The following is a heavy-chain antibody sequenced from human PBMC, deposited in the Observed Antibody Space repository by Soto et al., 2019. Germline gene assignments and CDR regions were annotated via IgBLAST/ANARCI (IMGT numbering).Heavy chain of an antibody. J-gene: IGHJ4*02. CDR3: ASNILTGSTLPFDY. D-gene: IGHD3-9*01. CDR1: GGTFSSYA. CDR2: IIPIFGTA. V-gene: IGHV1-69*13. Sequence: ASVKVSCKASGGTFSSYAISWVRQAPGQGLEWMGGIIPIFGTANYAQKFQGRVTITADESTSTAYMELSSLRSEDTAVYYCASNILTGSTLPFDYWGQGTLVTVSS.